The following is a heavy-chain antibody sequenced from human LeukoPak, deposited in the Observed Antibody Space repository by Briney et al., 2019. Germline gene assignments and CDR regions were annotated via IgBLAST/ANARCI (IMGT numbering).Heavy chain of an antibody. CDR3: ARYYDFWSGYFDY. D-gene: IGHD3-3*01. Sequence: GGSLRLSCAASGFTFSSYSMNWVRQAPGKGLEWVSYISSSSSTIYCADSVKGRFTISRDNAKNSLYLQMNSLRAEDTAVYYCARYYDFWSGYFDYWGQGTLVTVSS. V-gene: IGHV3-48*01. CDR2: ISSSSSTI. CDR1: GFTFSSYS. J-gene: IGHJ4*02.